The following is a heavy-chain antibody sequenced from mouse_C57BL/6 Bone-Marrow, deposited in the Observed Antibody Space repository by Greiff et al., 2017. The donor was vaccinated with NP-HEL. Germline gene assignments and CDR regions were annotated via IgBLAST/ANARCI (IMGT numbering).Heavy chain of an antibody. D-gene: IGHD1-1*01. Sequence: EVQLQQSVAELVRPGASVKLSCTASGFNIKNTYMHWVKQRPEQGLEWIGRIDPANGNTKYAPKFQGKATITADTSSNTAFLQRSSLTAEDTAIYYCAIYYYGSSPYYAMDYWGQGTSVTVSA. J-gene: IGHJ4*01. CDR2: IDPANGNT. CDR3: AIYYYGSSPYYAMDY. V-gene: IGHV14-3*01. CDR1: GFNIKNTY.